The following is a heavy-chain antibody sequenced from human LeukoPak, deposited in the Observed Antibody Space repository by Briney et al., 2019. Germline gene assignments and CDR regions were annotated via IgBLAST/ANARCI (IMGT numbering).Heavy chain of an antibody. V-gene: IGHV5-51*01. D-gene: IGHD2-21*01. CDR1: GYTFTTYW. CDR3: ARYLRLGDAYSYYMDV. J-gene: IGHJ6*03. CDR2: FYPGDSDA. Sequence: GEPLKTSFRASGYTFTTYWIGWVRQIPGKGLEWMGIFYPGDSDARYSPSFQGQVTISADKSINIAYLQWSSLKASDTAMYYCARYLRLGDAYSYYMDVWGKGTTVTVSS.